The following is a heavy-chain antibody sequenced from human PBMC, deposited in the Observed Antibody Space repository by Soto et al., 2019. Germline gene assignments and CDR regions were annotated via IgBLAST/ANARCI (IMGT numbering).Heavy chain of an antibody. D-gene: IGHD6-13*01. Sequence: PGGSLRLSCAASGFTFSSYALSWVRQTPGKGLAWISAITGSGSSRYYADSVKGRFTISRDNSKNTLYLLINSLRAEDTAVYYCARATVEYSSSWPFGYWGQGTLVTVSS. CDR1: GFTFSSYA. CDR2: ITGSGSSR. V-gene: IGHV3-23*01. CDR3: ARATVEYSSSWPFGY. J-gene: IGHJ4*02.